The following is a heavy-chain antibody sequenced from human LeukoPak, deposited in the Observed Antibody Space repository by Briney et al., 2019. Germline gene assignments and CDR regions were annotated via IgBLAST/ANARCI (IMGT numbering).Heavy chain of an antibody. V-gene: IGHV3-48*03. D-gene: IGHD5-12*01. CDR1: GFTFSSYE. Sequence: PGGSLRLSCTASGFTFSSYEMNWVRQAPGKGLEWVSYIWSSGSPTHYADSVKGRFTISRDNAKNSLYLQMSSLRADDTAVYYCARELTDVAGDGLDVWSQGTMVTVSS. CDR3: ARELTDVAGDGLDV. CDR2: IWSSGSPT. J-gene: IGHJ3*01.